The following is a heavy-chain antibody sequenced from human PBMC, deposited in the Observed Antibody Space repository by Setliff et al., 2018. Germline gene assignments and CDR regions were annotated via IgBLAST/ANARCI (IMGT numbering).Heavy chain of an antibody. V-gene: IGHV4-39*01. CDR1: GGSISSSSYY. Sequence: SETLSLTCTVSGGSISSSSYYWGWIRQPPGKGLEYIGSIYYSGSTYYNASLKSRVTISVDTSKNQFSLKLSSVTAADTAVFYCARSLGSGSYWNSRPFYSDYWGQGTLVTVSS. CDR3: ARSLGSGSYWNSRPFYSDY. CDR2: IYYSGST. J-gene: IGHJ4*02. D-gene: IGHD3-10*01.